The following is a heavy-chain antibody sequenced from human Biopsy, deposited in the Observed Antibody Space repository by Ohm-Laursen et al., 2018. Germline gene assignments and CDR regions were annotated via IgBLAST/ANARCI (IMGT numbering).Heavy chain of an antibody. CDR1: GGTFSNYG. D-gene: IGHD3-9*01. V-gene: IGHV1-69*06. CDR3: ATKLTGYFHH. Sequence: SSVKVSCKAPGGTFSNYGVNWVRQAPGQGLEWLGGNIPILGTGNYAQKFQNRVTVAADTSTSTATMELRSLRSDDTAMYYCATKLTGYFHHWGQGTLVIVSS. J-gene: IGHJ1*01. CDR2: NIPILGTG.